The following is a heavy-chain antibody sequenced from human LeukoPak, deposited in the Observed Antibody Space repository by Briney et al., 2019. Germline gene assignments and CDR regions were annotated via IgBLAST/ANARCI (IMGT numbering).Heavy chain of an antibody. D-gene: IGHD2-2*01. CDR3: ARDSGYCSTSSLECYYYYMDV. CDR1: GYTFTSYG. V-gene: IGHV1-18*01. J-gene: IGHJ6*03. CDR2: ISAYNGNT. Sequence: SVKVSCKASGYTFTSYGISWVRQAPGQGLEWMGWISAYNGNTNYAQKLQGRVTMTTDTSTSTAYMELRSLRSDDTAVYYCARDSGYCSTSSLECYYYYMDVWGKGTTVTVSS.